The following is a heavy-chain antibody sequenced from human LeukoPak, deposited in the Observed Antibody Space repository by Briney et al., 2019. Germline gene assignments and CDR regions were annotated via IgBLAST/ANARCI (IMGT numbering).Heavy chain of an antibody. CDR3: VRVWNHEIPDDR. CDR2: IKKDGSAK. D-gene: IGHD1-1*01. J-gene: IGHJ5*02. V-gene: IGHV3-7*01. Sequence: PGGSLRLSCAASGFAFDTFDMSWVRQAPGKGLEWVANIKKDGSAKYYVAFVTGRFTISRDNARNTLYLQMNSLRVEDTAVYYCVRVWNHEIPDDRWGQGTLVTVSS. CDR1: GFAFDTFD.